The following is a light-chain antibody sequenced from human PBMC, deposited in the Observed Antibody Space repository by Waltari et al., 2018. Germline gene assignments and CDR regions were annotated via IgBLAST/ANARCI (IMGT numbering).Light chain of an antibody. J-gene: IGKJ1*01. V-gene: IGKV2-30*01. Sequence: DVVMTQSPLSLAATLGQPASISCRSSQSLLYRDGNTYLNWFHQRPGQSPRRLIYQVSNRDSGVPNRFSGSGSDTDFTLTISRVEAEDVGIFFCMQGTQWPGTFGQGTKVEIK. CDR2: QVS. CDR3: MQGTQWPGT. CDR1: QSLLYRDGNTY.